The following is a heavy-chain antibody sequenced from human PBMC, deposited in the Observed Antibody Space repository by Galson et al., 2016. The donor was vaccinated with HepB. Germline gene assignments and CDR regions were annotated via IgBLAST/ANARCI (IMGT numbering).Heavy chain of an antibody. V-gene: IGHV2-5*02. CDR1: GFSLSTRGVG. CDR3: AHTGPPRTDDDYRPWSFDL. CDR2: VYWDDHK. Sequence: PALVKPTQTLTLTCTFSGFSLSTRGVGVGWIRQPPGKALEWFALVYWDDHKRYSPSLQSRRTITKDTSKNPAVLTMTNMDPVDTATYYCAHTGPPRTDDDYRPWSFDLWGRGTLVTVSS. D-gene: IGHD4-17*01. J-gene: IGHJ2*01.